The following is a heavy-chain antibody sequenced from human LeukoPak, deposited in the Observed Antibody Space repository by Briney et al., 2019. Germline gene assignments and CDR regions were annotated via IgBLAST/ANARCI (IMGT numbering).Heavy chain of an antibody. CDR2: IKEDGSEN. D-gene: IGHD1-1*01. J-gene: IGHJ4*02. CDR3: ARQRYSDY. CDR1: GFSFGRYW. Sequence: GGSLRLVSAAYGFSFGRYWMTWVREAPGKGLEWVANIKEDGSENSYVESVKGRFTISRDNAKNSLYLQLNSLRAEDTAVYFCARQRYSDYWGQGTLVTVSS. V-gene: IGHV3-7*01.